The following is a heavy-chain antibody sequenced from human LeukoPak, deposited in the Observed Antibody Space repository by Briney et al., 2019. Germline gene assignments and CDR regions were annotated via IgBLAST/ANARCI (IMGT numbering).Heavy chain of an antibody. CDR1: GITLSNYG. V-gene: IGHV3-23*01. CDR2: ISGSGGST. J-gene: IGHJ4*02. Sequence: PGGSLRLSCAVSGITLSNYGMSWVRQAPGKGLEWVAGISGSGGSTNYADSVKGRFTISRDNRKNTLYLQMNSLRVEDTAVYFCAKRGVVIRVILVGFHKEAYYFDSWGQEALVTVSS. D-gene: IGHD3-22*01. CDR3: AKRGVVIRVILVGFHKEAYYFDS.